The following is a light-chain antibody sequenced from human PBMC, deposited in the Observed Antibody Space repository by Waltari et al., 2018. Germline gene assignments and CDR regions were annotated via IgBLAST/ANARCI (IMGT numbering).Light chain of an antibody. J-gene: IGLJ3*02. V-gene: IGLV1-47*01. Sequence: QSVLTQPPSASGTPGQKVPISCNGSSSTIGSNYLYWYQQFPGTAPKLLIFKNNQRPSGVPDRFSDSKSGTSASLAINGLRSEDEADYYCAAWDDSLSGLVLGGGTKVTVL. CDR3: AAWDDSLSGLV. CDR2: KNN. CDR1: SSTIGSNY.